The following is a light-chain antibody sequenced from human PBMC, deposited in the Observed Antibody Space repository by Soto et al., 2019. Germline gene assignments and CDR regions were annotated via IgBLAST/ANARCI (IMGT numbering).Light chain of an antibody. CDR2: AAS. J-gene: IGKJ4*01. CDR3: QQLRSYPST. Sequence: IQLTQSPSSLSASVGDRVTITCRASQDIAIYLAWYQQKPGEAPKLLIYAASTLHGGVPSRFSGSGSGTDFALTITSLQAEDFATYYCQQLRSYPSTFGGGANVDIK. CDR1: QDIAIY. V-gene: IGKV1-9*01.